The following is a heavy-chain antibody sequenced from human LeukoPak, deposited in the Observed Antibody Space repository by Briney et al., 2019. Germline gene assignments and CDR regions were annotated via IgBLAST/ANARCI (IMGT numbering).Heavy chain of an antibody. D-gene: IGHD3-3*01. CDR3: ARAPSPITMDWFDP. V-gene: IGHV1-8*02. Sequence: ASVKVSCKASGYTFTSYDINWVRQATGQGLEWMGWMNPNSGNTGYAQKFQGRVTMTRNTSISTAYMELRSLRSEDTAVYYCARAPSPITMDWFDPWGQGTLVTVSS. J-gene: IGHJ5*02. CDR2: MNPNSGNT. CDR1: GYTFTSYD.